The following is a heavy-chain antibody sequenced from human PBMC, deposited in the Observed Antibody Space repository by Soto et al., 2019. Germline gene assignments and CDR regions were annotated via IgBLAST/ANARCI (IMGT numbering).Heavy chain of an antibody. CDR3: ARAYGSGSVHFDY. Sequence: LSLTCAVSGGSISSSNWWSWVRQPPGKGLEWIGEIYHSGSTNYNPSLKSRVTISVDKSKNQFSLKLSSVTAADTAVYYCARAYGSGSVHFDYWGQGTLVTVSS. V-gene: IGHV4-4*02. CDR2: IYHSGST. J-gene: IGHJ4*02. CDR1: GGSISSSNW. D-gene: IGHD3-10*01.